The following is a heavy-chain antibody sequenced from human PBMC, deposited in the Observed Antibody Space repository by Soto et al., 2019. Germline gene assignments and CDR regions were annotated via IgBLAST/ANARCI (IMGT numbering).Heavy chain of an antibody. CDR2: ISYDGSNK. V-gene: IGHV3-30*18. D-gene: IGHD5-18*01. CDR1: GFTFSSYG. Sequence: QVQLVESGGGVVQTGRSLRLSCAASGFTFSSYGMHWVRQAPGKGLEWVAVISYDGSNKYYADSVKGRFTISRDNSKNTLYLQMNSLRVEDTAVYYCAKRSGYTNYGMDVWGQGTTVTVSS. J-gene: IGHJ6*02. CDR3: AKRSGYTNYGMDV.